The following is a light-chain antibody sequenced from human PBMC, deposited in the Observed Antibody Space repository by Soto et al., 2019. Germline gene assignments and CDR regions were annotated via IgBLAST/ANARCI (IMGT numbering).Light chain of an antibody. CDR1: QSVRSS. V-gene: IGKV3-20*01. CDR2: GAA. J-gene: IGKJ2*01. Sequence: LSCWASQSVRSSLAWYQQKPGQAPRLLIYGAAYRATGIPDRFSGSGSGTDFILTISRLEPEDFAVYFCQQYGWSPYTFGQGTRLEIK. CDR3: QQYGWSPYT.